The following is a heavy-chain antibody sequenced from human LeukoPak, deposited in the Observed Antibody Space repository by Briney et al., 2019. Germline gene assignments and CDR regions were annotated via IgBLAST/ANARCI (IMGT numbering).Heavy chain of an antibody. CDR2: INHSGST. D-gene: IGHD1-26*01. V-gene: IGHV4-34*01. Sequence: GSLRLSCVASGFTFSSYAMHWVRQTPGKGLEWIGEINHSGSTNYNPSLKSRVTISVDTSKNQFSLKLSSVTAADTAVYYCARGGGSYYVDYWGQGTLVTVSS. CDR1: GFTFSSYA. CDR3: ARGGGSYYVDY. J-gene: IGHJ4*02.